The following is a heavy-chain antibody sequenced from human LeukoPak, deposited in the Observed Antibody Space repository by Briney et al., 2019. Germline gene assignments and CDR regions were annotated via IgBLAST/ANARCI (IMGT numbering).Heavy chain of an antibody. J-gene: IGHJ3*01. Sequence: GGSLRLSCAASGFTFSDYYMSWIRQAPGKGLEWVSYISSSGSTIYYADSVKGRFTISRDNAKNSLYLQMNSLRAEDTAVYYCTTELGTDAFDLWGQGTMVTVSS. D-gene: IGHD3-16*01. CDR3: TTELGTDAFDL. CDR1: GFTFSDYY. V-gene: IGHV3-11*01. CDR2: ISSSGSTI.